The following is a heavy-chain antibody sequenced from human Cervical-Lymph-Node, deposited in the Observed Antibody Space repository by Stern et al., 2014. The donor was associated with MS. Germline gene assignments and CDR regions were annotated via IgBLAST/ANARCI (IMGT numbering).Heavy chain of an antibody. Sequence: VQLVDSGSEFKEPGASVKVSCKASGYTLTNYPMNWVRQAPGQGLEWMGWINTNTGNSTYAQGFTGRFVFSLDTSVSTAYLHISSLKAEDTAVYYCARDFVDTAMITRSDYLDSWGQGTLVTVSS. CDR2: INTNTGNS. CDR1: GYTLTNYP. D-gene: IGHD5-18*01. J-gene: IGHJ4*02. V-gene: IGHV7-4-1*02. CDR3: ARDFVDTAMITRSDYLDS.